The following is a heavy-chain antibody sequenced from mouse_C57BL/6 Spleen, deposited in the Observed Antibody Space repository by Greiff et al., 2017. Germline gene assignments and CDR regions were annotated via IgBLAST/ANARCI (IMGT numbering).Heavy chain of an antibody. CDR1: GYTFTSYG. D-gene: IGHD1-1*01. CDR3: ARRGTTVVYWYFDV. CDR2: IYPRSGNT. V-gene: IGHV1-81*01. Sequence: VQLQQSGAELARPGASVKLSCKASGYTFTSYGISWVKQSTGQGLEWIGEIYPRSGNTYYNEKFKGKATLTADKSSSTAYMELRSLTSEDSAVDFCARRGTTVVYWYFDVWGTGTTVTVSS. J-gene: IGHJ1*03.